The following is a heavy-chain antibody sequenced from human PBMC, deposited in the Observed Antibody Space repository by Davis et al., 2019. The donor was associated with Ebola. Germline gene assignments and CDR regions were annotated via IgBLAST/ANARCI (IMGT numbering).Heavy chain of an antibody. D-gene: IGHD1-1*01. CDR3: ARAQFPTTSDH. V-gene: IGHV1-8*01. Sequence: AASVKVSCKASGYTFTSYDINWVRQATGQGLEWMGWMNPNSGDTGYSQKFQGRVTITRDTSASTAYMEVGSLRSDDTAVYHCARAQFPTTSDHWGQGTLVTVSS. J-gene: IGHJ4*02. CDR1: GYTFTSYD. CDR2: MNPNSGDT.